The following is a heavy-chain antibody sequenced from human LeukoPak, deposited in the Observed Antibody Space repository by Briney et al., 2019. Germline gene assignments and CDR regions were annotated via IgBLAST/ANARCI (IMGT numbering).Heavy chain of an antibody. Sequence: ASVKVSCKASGFTFTSSAVQWVRQARGQRLEWIGWIVVGSGNTNYAQKFQERVTITRDMSTSTAYMELSSLRSEDTAVYYCAAGTAWIQLWLRAFDIWGQGTMVTVSS. CDR3: AAGTAWIQLWLRAFDI. J-gene: IGHJ3*02. V-gene: IGHV1-58*01. D-gene: IGHD5-18*01. CDR1: GFTFTSSA. CDR2: IVVGSGNT.